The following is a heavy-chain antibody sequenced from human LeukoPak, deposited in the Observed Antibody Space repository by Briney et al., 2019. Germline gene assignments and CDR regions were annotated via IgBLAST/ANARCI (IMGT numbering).Heavy chain of an antibody. Sequence: SETLSVTCTVSGGSISSGGYYCSWIRQHPGKGLEWIGYIYYSGSTYYNPSLKSRVTISVDTSKNQFSLKLSSVTAADTAVYYCARVTSGPLYYYYHGMDVWGQGTTVTASS. CDR2: IYYSGST. J-gene: IGHJ6*02. D-gene: IGHD2-15*01. CDR3: ARVTSGPLYYYYHGMDV. CDR1: GGSISSGGYY. V-gene: IGHV4-31*03.